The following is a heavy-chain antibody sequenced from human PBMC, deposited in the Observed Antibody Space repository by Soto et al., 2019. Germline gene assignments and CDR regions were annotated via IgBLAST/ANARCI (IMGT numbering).Heavy chain of an antibody. CDR1: GFTFSDYY. V-gene: IGHV3-11*06. CDR3: ARDRGGYDRLYYYHGMDV. CDR2: ISSSSGST. Sequence: VLLVESGGGLVKPGESLRLSCAASGFTFSDYYMSWIRQAPGKGLEYISYISSSSGSTNYADSVKGRFTISRDNAKNSLYLQMSSLRAEDTAVYYCARDRGGYDRLYYYHGMDVWGQGTTVTVSS. D-gene: IGHD5-12*01. J-gene: IGHJ6*02.